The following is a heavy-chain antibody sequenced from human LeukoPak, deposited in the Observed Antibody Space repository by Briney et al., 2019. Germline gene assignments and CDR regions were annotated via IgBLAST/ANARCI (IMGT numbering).Heavy chain of an antibody. CDR1: GYTFTSYG. CDR3: ARIMLSWREFDC. CDR2: MNPNSGNT. Sequence: ASVKVSCKASGYTFTSYGINWVRQATGQGLEWMGWMNPNSGNTGYAQKFQGRVTMTRNTSISTAYMELSSLRSEDTAVYYCARIMLSWREFDCWGQGTLVTVSS. D-gene: IGHD1-26*01. J-gene: IGHJ4*02. V-gene: IGHV1-8*01.